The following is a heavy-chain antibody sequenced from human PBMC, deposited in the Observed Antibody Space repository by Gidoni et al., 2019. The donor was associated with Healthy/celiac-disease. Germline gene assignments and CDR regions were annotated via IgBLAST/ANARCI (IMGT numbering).Heavy chain of an antibody. CDR2: ISSSNSYI. Sequence: EVQLVESGGGLVKPGGSLRLPCAPSGFTFISYSMNWVRRAPGKGLEWVSSISSSNSYIYYADSVKGRFTISRDNAKNSLYLQMNSLRAEDTAVYYCARGPDIVVVPAAYDPDYYYYYMDVWGKGTTVTVSS. J-gene: IGHJ6*03. V-gene: IGHV3-21*01. CDR3: ARGPDIVVVPAAYDPDYYYYYMDV. CDR1: GFTFISYS. D-gene: IGHD2-2*01.